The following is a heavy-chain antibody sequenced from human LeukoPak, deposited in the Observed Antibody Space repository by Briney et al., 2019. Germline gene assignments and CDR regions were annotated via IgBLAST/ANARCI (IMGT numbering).Heavy chain of an antibody. D-gene: IGHD3-10*01. CDR2: IRAGGGDT. J-gene: IGHJ4*02. V-gene: IGHV3-23*01. Sequence: GGSLRLSCTASGFNFSSYAMTWVRQAPGKGLDWVSTIRAGGGDTFYSDSVKGRFSISRDNSKNALILQMDSLRADDTAIYYCAKILASGSGSHWGQGTLVLVSS. CDR1: GFNFSSYA. CDR3: AKILASGSGSH.